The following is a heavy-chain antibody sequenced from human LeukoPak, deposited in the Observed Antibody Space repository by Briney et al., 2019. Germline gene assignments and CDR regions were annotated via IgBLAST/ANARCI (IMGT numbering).Heavy chain of an antibody. V-gene: IGHV3-7*01. CDR2: IKQDGSEK. D-gene: IGHD3-16*01. J-gene: IGHJ4*02. Sequence: GGSLRLSCAASGFTFSSYWMSWVRQAPGKGLEWVANIKQDGSEKYYVDSVKGRFTISRDNAKNSLYLQMNSLRAEDTAVYYCARSTLITFGGVRGKKKPFDYWGQGTLVTVSS. CDR3: ARSTLITFGGVRGKKKPFDY. CDR1: GFTFSSYW.